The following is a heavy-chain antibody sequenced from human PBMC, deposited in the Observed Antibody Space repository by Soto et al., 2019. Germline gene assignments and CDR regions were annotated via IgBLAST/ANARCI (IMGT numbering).Heavy chain of an antibody. CDR2: INSDGSST. CDR1: GFTFRSYW. D-gene: IGHD4-17*01. Sequence: GGSLRLSCAASGFTFRSYWMHWVRQGPGKGLVWVSRINSDGSSTSHADSVKGRFTISRDNAKNTLYLQMNSLRAEDTAVYYCIKGGDYFDYWGQGTLVTVSS. V-gene: IGHV3-74*01. CDR3: IKGGDYFDY. J-gene: IGHJ4*02.